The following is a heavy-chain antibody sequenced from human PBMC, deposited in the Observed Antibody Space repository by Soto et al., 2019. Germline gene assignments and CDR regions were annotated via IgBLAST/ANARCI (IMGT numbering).Heavy chain of an antibody. Sequence: QVQLGESGGGVVQPGRSLRLSCAASGFTVSSYGMHWVRQAPGKGLEWVAVIWYDGSNKYYADSVKGRFTISRDNSKNTLYLQMNSLRAEDTAVYYCARGGYVGAFDIWGQGTMVTVSS. CDR3: ARGGYVGAFDI. J-gene: IGHJ3*02. D-gene: IGHD5-12*01. CDR2: IWYDGSNK. CDR1: GFTVSSYG. V-gene: IGHV3-33*01.